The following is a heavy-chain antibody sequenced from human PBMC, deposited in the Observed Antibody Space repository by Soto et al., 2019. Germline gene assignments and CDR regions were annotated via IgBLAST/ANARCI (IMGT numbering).Heavy chain of an antibody. Sequence: SVKVSCKASGGTFSSYAISWVRQAPGQGLEWMGVFIPIFGTANYAQKFQGRVTITADESTSTAYMELSSLRSEDTAVYYCASPLRYFDWLPFDYWGQGTLVTVSS. CDR3: ASPLRYFDWLPFDY. CDR2: FIPIFGTA. CDR1: GGTFSSYA. V-gene: IGHV1-69*13. J-gene: IGHJ4*02. D-gene: IGHD3-9*01.